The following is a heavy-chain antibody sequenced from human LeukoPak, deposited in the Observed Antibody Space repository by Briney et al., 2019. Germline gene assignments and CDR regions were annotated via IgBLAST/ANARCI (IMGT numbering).Heavy chain of an antibody. Sequence: GGSLRLSCAASGFTFSSYALSWVRQAPGKGLEWVSAISGSGGSTYYADSVKGRFTISRDNSKNTLYLQMNSLRAEDTAVYYCAKQFTVTSLGRDYWGQGTLVAVSS. CDR3: AKQFTVTSLGRDY. CDR2: ISGSGGST. D-gene: IGHD4-11*01. J-gene: IGHJ4*02. CDR1: GFTFSSYA. V-gene: IGHV3-23*01.